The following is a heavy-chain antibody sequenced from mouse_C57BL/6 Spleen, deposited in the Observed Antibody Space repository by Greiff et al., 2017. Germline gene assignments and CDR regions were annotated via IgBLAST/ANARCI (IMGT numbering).Heavy chain of an antibody. CDR1: GYTFTSYW. V-gene: IGHV1-69*01. CDR2: IDPSDSYT. D-gene: IGHD1-1*01. Sequence: QVQLQQPGAELVMPGASVKLSCKASGYTFTSYWMHWVKQRPGQGLEWIGEIDPSDSYTNYNQKFKGKSTLTVDKSSSTAYMQLSSLTSEDSAVYYCARVPDYYGSSYGFAYWGQGTLVTVSA. CDR3: ARVPDYYGSSYGFAY. J-gene: IGHJ3*01.